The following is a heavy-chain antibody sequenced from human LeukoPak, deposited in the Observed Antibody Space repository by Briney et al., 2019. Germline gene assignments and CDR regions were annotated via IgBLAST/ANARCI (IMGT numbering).Heavy chain of an antibody. CDR1: GGSISGYH. D-gene: IGHD4-23*01. V-gene: IGHV4-59*08. CDR3: ARQPAVVSREDWFDP. Sequence: PSETLSLTCTVSGGSISGYHWIWIRQSPGKGLEWIAYNYYGGSTNYNPSLKGRVTISVDTSKNQFSLKLSSVTAADTAVYYCARQPAVVSREDWFDPWGQGNLVTVSS. CDR2: NYYGGST. J-gene: IGHJ5*02.